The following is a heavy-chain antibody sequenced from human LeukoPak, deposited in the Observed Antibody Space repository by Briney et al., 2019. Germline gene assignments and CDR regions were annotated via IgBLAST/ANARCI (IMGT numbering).Heavy chain of an antibody. D-gene: IGHD3-10*01. CDR3: ARESYYGSGSPWTYYFDY. CDR2: IIPIFGTA. CDR1: GGTFSNHA. Sequence: SVKVSCKASGGTFSNHAVSWVRQAPGQGLEWMGGIIPIFGTANYAQKFQGRVTITADESTSTAYMELSSLRSEDTAVYYCARESYYGSGSPWTYYFDYWGQGTLVTVSS. V-gene: IGHV1-69*13. J-gene: IGHJ4*02.